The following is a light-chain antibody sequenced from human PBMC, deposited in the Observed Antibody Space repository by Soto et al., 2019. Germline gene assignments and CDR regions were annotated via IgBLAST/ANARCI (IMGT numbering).Light chain of an antibody. Sequence: DIQMTQSPSSLSASVGDRVTITCRASQGIRNDLGWYQQKPGKVPKLLIYAASTLQSGVPSRFSGSGSGTDFTLTISSLQPEDVATYYCQSYNTARPTFGQGTRLEIK. CDR2: AAS. J-gene: IGKJ5*01. CDR3: QSYNTARPT. V-gene: IGKV1-27*01. CDR1: QGIRND.